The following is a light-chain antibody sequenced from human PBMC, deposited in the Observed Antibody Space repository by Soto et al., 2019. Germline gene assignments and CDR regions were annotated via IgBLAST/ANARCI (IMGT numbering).Light chain of an antibody. CDR1: QGIRND. CDR3: LQDYNYPPWT. CDR2: AAS. Sequence: AMQMTQSPSSLSASVGDRVTITCGASQGIRNDLGLYQQKPGKAPKLLIYAASSLQSGVPSRFSGSGSGTDFTLTISSLQPEDFATYYCLQDYNYPPWTFGQGTNV. J-gene: IGKJ1*01. V-gene: IGKV1-6*01.